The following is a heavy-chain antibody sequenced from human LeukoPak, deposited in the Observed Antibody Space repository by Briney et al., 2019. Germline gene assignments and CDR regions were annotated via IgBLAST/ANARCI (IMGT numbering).Heavy chain of an antibody. J-gene: IGHJ4*02. CDR2: ISSSGSTI. CDR1: GFTFSSYE. Sequence: PGGSLRLSCAASGFTFSSYEMNWVRQAPGKGLEWVSYISSSGSTIYYVDSVKGRFTISRDNSKNTLYLQMNSLGAEDTAVYYCAKGRYCSGGSCYSYYFDYWGQGTLVTVSS. V-gene: IGHV3-48*03. CDR3: AKGRYCSGGSCYSYYFDY. D-gene: IGHD2-15*01.